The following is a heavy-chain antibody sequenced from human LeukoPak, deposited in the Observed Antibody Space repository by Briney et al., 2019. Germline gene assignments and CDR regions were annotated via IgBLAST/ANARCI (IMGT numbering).Heavy chain of an antibody. D-gene: IGHD3-10*01. V-gene: IGHV3-23*01. CDR3: AKDDAWIRFGE. J-gene: IGHJ4*02. CDR2: ISGSDAGT. CDR1: GFTFSTYG. Sequence: GGTLRLSCAASGFTFSTYGMNWVRQAPGKGLEWVSAISGSDAGTYYADSVKGRFTISRDNSKNTLYLELISLTAEDTAVYYCAKDDAWIRFGEWSQGTLVTVSS.